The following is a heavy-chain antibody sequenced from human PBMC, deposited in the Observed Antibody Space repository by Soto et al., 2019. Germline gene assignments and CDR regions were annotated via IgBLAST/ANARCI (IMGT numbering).Heavy chain of an antibody. CDR3: ARGQGGLHYYFDY. J-gene: IGHJ4*02. CDR2: IYSSRNI. V-gene: IGHV4-61*03. D-gene: IGHD3-16*01. Sequence: QVQLREAGPGLVKFSETLSLTCTDSGGSVNTGAHFWSWIRQPPGNGLECIGFIYSSRNINNDPSLRSRLTMSVDTSKNTFSLILRSVTAADTAVYYCARGQGGLHYYFDYWGQGIPVTVSS. CDR1: GGSVNTGAHF.